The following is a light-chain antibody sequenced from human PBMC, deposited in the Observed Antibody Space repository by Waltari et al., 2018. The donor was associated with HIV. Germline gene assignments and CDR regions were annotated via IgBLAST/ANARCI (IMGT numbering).Light chain of an antibody. Sequence: QSVLTQPPSASGTPGQRVTISCSGSSSNIGSNYVYWYQQLPGTAPKLLIQRNNQRPSGIPDRFSGSKSGTSASLAISGLQSEDEADYYCAALDDSLNVWVFGGGTKLTVL. V-gene: IGLV1-47*01. CDR2: RNN. CDR1: SSNIGSNY. J-gene: IGLJ3*02. CDR3: AALDDSLNVWV.